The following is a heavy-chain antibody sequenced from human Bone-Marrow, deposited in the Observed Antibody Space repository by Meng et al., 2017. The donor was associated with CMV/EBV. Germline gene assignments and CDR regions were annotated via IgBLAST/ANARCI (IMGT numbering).Heavy chain of an antibody. CDR1: GGSISGSSYY. CDR2: IYYSGST. CDR3: AGLSYDFWGGYYSHFDY. V-gene: IGHV4-39*01. J-gene: IGHJ4*02. Sequence: SETLSLTCTVSGGSISGSSYYWGWIRQPPGKGLEWIGSIYYSGSTYYNPSLKNRVTISVDTSKNQFSLQLSSVTAADTAVYYCAGLSYDFWGGYYSHFDYWGQGTLVTVSS. D-gene: IGHD3-3*01.